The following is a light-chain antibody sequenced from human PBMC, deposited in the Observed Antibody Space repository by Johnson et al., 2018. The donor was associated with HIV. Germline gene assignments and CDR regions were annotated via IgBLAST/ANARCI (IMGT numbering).Light chain of an antibody. CDR3: GTWDSSLSVGGGV. Sequence: QSVLTQPPSVSAAPGQKVTISCSGSSSNIGNNYVSWYQQLPGTAPKLLIYDNNKRPSGIPDRFSGSKSGTSATLGITGLQTGDEADYYCGTWDSSLSVGGGVFGTGTKVTVL. V-gene: IGLV1-51*01. CDR1: SSNIGNNY. J-gene: IGLJ1*01. CDR2: DNN.